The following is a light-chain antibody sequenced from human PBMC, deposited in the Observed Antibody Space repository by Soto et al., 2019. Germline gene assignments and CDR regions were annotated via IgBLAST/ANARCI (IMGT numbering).Light chain of an antibody. CDR3: QQTYRMWT. CDR1: QSISSL. Sequence: DIQMTQSPSSLSASVGDRVTITCRASQSISSLLNWYQQKPGKVPKLLIYAASTLQSGVPSRFSGSGSGTDFILTISSLQPEDFATYYCQQTYRMWTFGQGTKVEIK. J-gene: IGKJ1*01. V-gene: IGKV1-39*01. CDR2: AAS.